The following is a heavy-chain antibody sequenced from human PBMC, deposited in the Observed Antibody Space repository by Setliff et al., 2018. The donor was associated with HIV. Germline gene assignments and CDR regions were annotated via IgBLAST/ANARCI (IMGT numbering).Heavy chain of an antibody. V-gene: IGHV3-11*05. J-gene: IGHJ4*02. D-gene: IGHD5-12*01. CDR3: AKDPPGSGFHLDY. Sequence: GGSLRLSCAASGFTFSDYYMSWIRQAPGKGLEWVSYISSSSSYTNYADSVKGRFTISRDNAKNSLYLQMNSLRAEDTAVYYCAKDPPGSGFHLDYWGQGTPVTVSS. CDR2: ISSSSSYT. CDR1: GFTFSDYY.